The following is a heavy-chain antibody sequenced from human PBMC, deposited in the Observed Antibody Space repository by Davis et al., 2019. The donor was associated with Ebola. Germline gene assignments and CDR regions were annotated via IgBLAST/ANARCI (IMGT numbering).Heavy chain of an antibody. CDR3: ARDSWWSGVVS. CDR1: GFTFSNYG. D-gene: IGHD2-15*01. J-gene: IGHJ5*01. Sequence: PGGSLRLSCAASGFTFSNYGMTWVRQAPGKGLEWVSSLSGRGDATYHADSVKGRFTISRDNAKNSLYLQMNSLRAEDTAVYYCARDSWWSGVVSWGQGTLVTVSS. V-gene: IGHV3-23*01. CDR2: LSGRGDAT.